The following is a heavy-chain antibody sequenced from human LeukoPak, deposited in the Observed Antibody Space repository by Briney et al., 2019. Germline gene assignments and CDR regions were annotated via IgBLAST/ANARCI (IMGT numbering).Heavy chain of an antibody. V-gene: IGHV4-34*01. CDR2: INHSGST. CDR1: GGSFSGYY. Sequence: SETLSLTCAVYGGSFSGYYWSWIRHPPGKGLEWLGEINHSGSTNYNPSLKSRVTISVDTSKNQFSLKLSSVTAADTAVYYCARHNSSSPTRYNWFDPWGQGTLVTVSS. CDR3: ARHNSSSPTRYNWFDP. J-gene: IGHJ5*02. D-gene: IGHD6-13*01.